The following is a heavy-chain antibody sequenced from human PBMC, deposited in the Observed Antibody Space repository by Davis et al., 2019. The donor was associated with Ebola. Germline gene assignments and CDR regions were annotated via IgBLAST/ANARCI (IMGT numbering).Heavy chain of an antibody. J-gene: IGHJ4*02. V-gene: IGHV1-3*01. CDR1: GYTFTNYA. CDR2: INVGNGNT. D-gene: IGHD5-12*01. Sequence: ASVKVSCKASGYTFTNYAMNWVRQAPGQRLEWMGWINVGNGNTKYSQKFQGRVTITRDTSANTAYMELSSLRSEDTAVYYCARGRFRGYDYFDYWGQGTLVTVSS. CDR3: ARGRFRGYDYFDY.